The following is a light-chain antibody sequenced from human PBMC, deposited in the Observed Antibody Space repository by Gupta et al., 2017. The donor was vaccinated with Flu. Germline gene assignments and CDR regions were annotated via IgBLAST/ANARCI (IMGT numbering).Light chain of an antibody. V-gene: IGKV1-39*01. CDR3: QQTYSALSLS. Sequence: DIQMTQSPSSLSASVGDRVTISCRASRTISTFLNWYQQRPGQAPRLLISAASIVQTGVPSRFSGSGSGTDFTLTISSLQPDDFATYYCQQTYSALSLSFGGGTRVDVK. CDR2: AAS. J-gene: IGKJ4*01. CDR1: RTISTF.